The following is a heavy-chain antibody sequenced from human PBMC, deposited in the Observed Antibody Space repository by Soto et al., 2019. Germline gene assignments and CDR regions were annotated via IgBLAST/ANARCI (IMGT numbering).Heavy chain of an antibody. CDR1: GFTFSSYA. V-gene: IGHV3-30-3*01. CDR2: ISYDGSNK. D-gene: IGHD6-6*01. J-gene: IGHJ6*02. CDR3: ASLYSSSSYYYYGMDV. Sequence: GGSLRLSCAASGFTFSSYAMHWVRQAPGKGLEWVAVISYDGSNKYYADSVKGRFTISRDNSKNTRYLQMNSLRAEDTAVYYCASLYSSSSYYYYGMDVWGQGTTVTVSS.